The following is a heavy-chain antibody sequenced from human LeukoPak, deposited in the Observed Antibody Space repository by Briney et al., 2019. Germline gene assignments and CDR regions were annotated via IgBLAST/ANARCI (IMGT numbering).Heavy chain of an antibody. D-gene: IGHD3/OR15-3a*01. CDR2: INPSGGST. J-gene: IGHJ4*02. CDR1: GYTFTSYY. CDR3: AREESVVTWTGNCDY. Sequence: ASVKVSCKASGYTFTSYYMHWVRQAPGQGLEWMGIINPSGGSTSYAQKFQGRVTMTRDTSTSTVYMELSSLRSEDTAVYYCAREESVVTWTGNCDYWGQGTLVTVSS. V-gene: IGHV1-46*01.